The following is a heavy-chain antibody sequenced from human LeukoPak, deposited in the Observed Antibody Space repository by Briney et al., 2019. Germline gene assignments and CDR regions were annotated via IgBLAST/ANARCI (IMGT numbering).Heavy chain of an antibody. CDR1: GFTFSSYA. V-gene: IGHV3-23*01. CDR2: ISGSGGST. CDR3: AKYGSSWAYYYYYYMDV. Sequence: PGGSLRLSCAASGFTFSSYAMSWVRQAPGKGLEWVSAISGSGGSTYYADSVKGRFTISRDNSKNTLYLQMNSLRAEDTAVYYCAKYGSSWAYYYYYYMDVWGKGTTVIVSS. D-gene: IGHD6-13*01. J-gene: IGHJ6*03.